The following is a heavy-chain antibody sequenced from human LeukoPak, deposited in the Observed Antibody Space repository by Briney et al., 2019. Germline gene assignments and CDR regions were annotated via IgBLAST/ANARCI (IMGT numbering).Heavy chain of an antibody. J-gene: IGHJ3*02. CDR1: GFTFSSSW. V-gene: IGHV3-7*01. CDR3: ARAPIYYGSGSYKKGVAFDI. Sequence: PGGSLRLSCAASGFTFSSSWMRWVRQAPGKGLEWVATINEDGSEKYYVDSVKGRFTIYRDNAKNSLYLQINSPRAEDTAVYYCARAPIYYGSGSYKKGVAFDIWGQGTMVTVSS. D-gene: IGHD3-10*01. CDR2: INEDGSEK.